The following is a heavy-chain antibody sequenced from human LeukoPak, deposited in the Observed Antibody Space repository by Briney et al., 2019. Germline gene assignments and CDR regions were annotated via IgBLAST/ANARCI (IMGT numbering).Heavy chain of an antibody. CDR2: IYYSGST. CDR1: GGSISSSSYY. Sequence: SETLSLTCTVSGGSISSSSYYWGWIRQPPGKGLEWIGSIYYSGSTYYNPSLKSRVTISVDTSKNQFSLKLSSVTAADTAVYYCARGGRGETDYWGQGTLVTVSS. D-gene: IGHD3-16*01. CDR3: ARGGRGETDY. V-gene: IGHV4-39*07. J-gene: IGHJ4*02.